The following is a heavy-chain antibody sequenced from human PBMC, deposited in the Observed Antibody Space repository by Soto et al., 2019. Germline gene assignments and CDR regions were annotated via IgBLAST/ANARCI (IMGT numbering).Heavy chain of an antibody. CDR1: GFTFSSYS. CDR3: ARATTVTDY. Sequence: GGSLTLSCAASGFTFSSYSMNWVRQAPGKGLEWIGRTRNKANSHITQYAASVKGRFTISRDDSKTSLYLQMNSLKVEDTAVDYCARATTVTDYWGQGALVTVSS. J-gene: IGHJ4*02. D-gene: IGHD4-17*01. CDR2: TRNKANSHIT. V-gene: IGHV3-72*01.